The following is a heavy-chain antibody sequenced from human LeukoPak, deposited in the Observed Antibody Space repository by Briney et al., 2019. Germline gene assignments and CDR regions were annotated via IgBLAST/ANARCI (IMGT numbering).Heavy chain of an antibody. Sequence: ASVKVSCKASGYTFTSYYMHWVRQAPGQGLEWMGIINPSGDSTSYEQRFQGRLTMTRDTSTNTVYMELSSLRSEDTAVYCCARHPSPQLHHFDYWGQGTLVTVSS. CDR1: GYTFTSYY. J-gene: IGHJ4*02. CDR2: INPSGDST. D-gene: IGHD2-2*01. CDR3: ARHPSPQLHHFDY. V-gene: IGHV1-46*01.